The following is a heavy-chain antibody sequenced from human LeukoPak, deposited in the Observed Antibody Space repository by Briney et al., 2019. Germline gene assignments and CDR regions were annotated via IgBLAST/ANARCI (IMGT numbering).Heavy chain of an antibody. CDR1: GFTFSSYA. V-gene: IGHV4-59*08. D-gene: IGHD4-23*01. CDR2: IYYSGST. Sequence: PGGSLRLSCAASGFTFSSYAMSWIRQPPGKGLHLIGYIYYSGSTNYNPSLKSRVTISVDTSKNQFSLKLSSVTAADTAVYYCARRSRLRWENSYFDYWGQGTLVTVSS. J-gene: IGHJ4*02. CDR3: ARRSRLRWENSYFDY.